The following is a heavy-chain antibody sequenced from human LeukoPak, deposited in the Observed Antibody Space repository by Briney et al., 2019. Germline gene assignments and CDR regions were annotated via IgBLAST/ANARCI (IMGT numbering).Heavy chain of an antibody. J-gene: IGHJ4*02. D-gene: IGHD5-18*01. CDR1: GYSFTGYW. CDR3: ARQDGYGLYYFDS. CDR2: IYPGDSDT. V-gene: IGHV5-51*01. Sequence: GESLKISCQGSGYSFTGYWIGWVRQMPGKGLEWMGIIYPGDSDTRYSPSFQGQVTISVDKSISTAYVQWSSLKASGTAMYYCARQDGYGLYYFDSWGQGTLVTVSS.